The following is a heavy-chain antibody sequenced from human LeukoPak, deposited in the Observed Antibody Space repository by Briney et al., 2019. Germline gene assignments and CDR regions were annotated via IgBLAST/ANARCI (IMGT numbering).Heavy chain of an antibody. J-gene: IGHJ2*01. CDR3: ARDAGATTDDLYFDL. V-gene: IGHV4-59*01. CDR2: IYYSGST. D-gene: IGHD1-26*01. Sequence: SETLSLTCTVSGGSISSYYWSWIRQPPGKGLEWIGYIYYSGSTNYNPSLKSRVTISVDTSKNQFSLKLSSVTAADTAVYYCARDAGATTDDLYFDLWGRGTLVTVSS. CDR1: GGSISSYY.